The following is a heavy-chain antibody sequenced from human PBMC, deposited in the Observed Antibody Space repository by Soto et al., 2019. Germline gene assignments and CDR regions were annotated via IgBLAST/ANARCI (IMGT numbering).Heavy chain of an antibody. Sequence: ASVKVSCKASGYTFTSYDNNWVRQATGQGLEWMGWMNPNSGNTGYAQKFQGRVTMTRNTSISTAYMELSSLRSEDTAVYYCASSNVDIVASDYYYYMDVWGKGTTVTVSS. D-gene: IGHD5-12*01. CDR1: GYTFTSYD. CDR2: MNPNSGNT. J-gene: IGHJ6*03. V-gene: IGHV1-8*01. CDR3: ASSNVDIVASDYYYYMDV.